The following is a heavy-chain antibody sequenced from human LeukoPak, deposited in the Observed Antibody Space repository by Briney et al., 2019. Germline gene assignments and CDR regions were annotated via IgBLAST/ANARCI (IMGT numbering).Heavy chain of an antibody. CDR3: ARQDTAMAKPFDY. V-gene: IGHV3-21*01. CDR1: GFTFSSYS. Sequence: PGGSLRLSCAASGFTFSSYSMNWVRQAPGKGLEWVSSISSSSSYIYYADSVKGRFTISRDNAKNSLYLQMNSLRAEDTAVYYCARQDTAMAKPFDYWGQEPRSPSPQ. CDR2: ISSSSSYI. D-gene: IGHD5-18*01. J-gene: IGHJ4*01.